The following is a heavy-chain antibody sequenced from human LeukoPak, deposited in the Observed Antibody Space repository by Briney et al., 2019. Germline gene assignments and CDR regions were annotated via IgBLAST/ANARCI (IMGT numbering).Heavy chain of an antibody. J-gene: IGHJ3*02. V-gene: IGHV1-69*04. D-gene: IGHD6-13*01. CDR3: ARAPLGSSWRMEAFDI. Sequence: SVKISCKASGGTFSSYAISWVRQAPGQGLEWMGRIIPILGIANYAQKFQGRVTITADKSTSTAYMELSSLRSEDTAVYYCARAPLGSSWRMEAFDIWGQGTMVTVSS. CDR2: IIPILGIA. CDR1: GGTFSSYA.